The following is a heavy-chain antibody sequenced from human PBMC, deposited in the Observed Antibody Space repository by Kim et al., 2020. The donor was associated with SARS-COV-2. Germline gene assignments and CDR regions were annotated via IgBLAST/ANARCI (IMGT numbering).Heavy chain of an antibody. D-gene: IGHD6-13*01. CDR1: GGSFSGYY. J-gene: IGHJ6*01. Sequence: SETLSLTCAVYGGSFSGYYWSWIRQPPGKGLEWVGEINHSGSTNYNPSLKSRVTISVDTYKNQFSLKLIHVTAADTAVDYCARFYGSSWQKHYYGMDVWG. CDR3: ARFYGSSWQKHYYGMDV. CDR2: INHSGST. V-gene: IGHV4-34*01.